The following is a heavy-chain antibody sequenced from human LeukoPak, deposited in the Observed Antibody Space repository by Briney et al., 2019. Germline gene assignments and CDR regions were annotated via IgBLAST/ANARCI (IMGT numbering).Heavy chain of an antibody. Sequence: ASVKVSCKASGGTFSRYAISWVRQAPGQRLEWMGWINAGNGNTKYSQKFQGRVTITRDTSASTAYMGLSSLRSEDTAVYYCARDKYYYGSGSYLLDYYYYGMDVWGQGTTVTVSS. V-gene: IGHV1-3*01. J-gene: IGHJ6*02. CDR3: ARDKYYYGSGSYLLDYYYYGMDV. CDR2: INAGNGNT. D-gene: IGHD3-10*01. CDR1: GGTFSRYA.